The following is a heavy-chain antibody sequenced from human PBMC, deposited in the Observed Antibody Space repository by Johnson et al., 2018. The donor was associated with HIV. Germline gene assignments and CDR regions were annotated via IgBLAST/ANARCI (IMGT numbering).Heavy chain of an antibody. V-gene: IGHV3-13*01. Sequence: VQLVESGGGLVQPGGSLRLSCAASGFTFSSYDMHWVRQATGKGLEWVSAIGTAGDTYYPGSVKGRFTISRENAKNSLYLQMNSLRAEDTAVYYCARGDSSGEAFDIWGQGTMVTVSS. J-gene: IGHJ3*02. CDR1: GFTFSSYD. CDR2: IGTAGDT. D-gene: IGHD3-22*01. CDR3: ARGDSSGEAFDI.